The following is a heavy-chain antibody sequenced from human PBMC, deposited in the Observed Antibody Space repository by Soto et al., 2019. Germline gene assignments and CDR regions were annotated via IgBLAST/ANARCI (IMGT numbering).Heavy chain of an antibody. Sequence: SETLSLTCTVSSGSIRSYYGGWIRQPPGKGLVWIGNIYYSGSTKYNPSLRSRVTISVATSQMPFSLKLSFVAAASTPVYYCARVSWSGYQKWFDPWGQGTLVTVSS. CDR2: IYYSGST. CDR3: ARVSWSGYQKWFDP. D-gene: IGHD3-3*01. V-gene: IGHV4-59*01. J-gene: IGHJ5*02. CDR1: SGSIRSYY.